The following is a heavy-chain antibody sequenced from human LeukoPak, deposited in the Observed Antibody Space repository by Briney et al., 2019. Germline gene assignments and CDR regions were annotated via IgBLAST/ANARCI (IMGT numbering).Heavy chain of an antibody. J-gene: IGHJ6*02. CDR1: GGSISSGSYY. CDR3: ARDRVGASYYYGMDV. V-gene: IGHV4-61*02. Sequence: PSETLSLTCTVSGGSISSGSYYWSWIRQPAGKGLEWIGRIYTSGSTNYNPSLKSRVTISVDTSKNQFSLKLSSVTAADTAVYYCARDRVGASYYYGMDVWGQGTTVTVFS. D-gene: IGHD1-26*01. CDR2: IYTSGST.